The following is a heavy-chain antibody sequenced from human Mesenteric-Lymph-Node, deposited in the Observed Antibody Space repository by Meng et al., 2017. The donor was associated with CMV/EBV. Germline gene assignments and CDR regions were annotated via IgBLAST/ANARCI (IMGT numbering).Heavy chain of an antibody. J-gene: IGHJ4*02. CDR3: AESQSSTSTIVDD. Sequence: GKLRAARPGLWEPSSPSSLTSIVSVVCVTSCAFRWSWGRQSPGKGLEWIGDIYATEITIYNPSLKSRVTMLLESSKKQFSLTVTAVTTADTAVYYCAESQSSTSTIVDDWGQGTLVTVSS. D-gene: IGHD3-10*01. V-gene: IGHV4-61*08. CDR2: IYATEIT. CDR1: VVCVTSCAFR.